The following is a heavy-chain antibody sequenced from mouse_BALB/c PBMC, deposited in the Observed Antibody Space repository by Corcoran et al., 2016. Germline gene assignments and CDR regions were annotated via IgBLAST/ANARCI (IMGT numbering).Heavy chain of an antibody. Sequence: EVQLQQSGPELVKPGASVKISCWASGYSFTGYYIHWVKKSHLKSLEWIGRFSPYNGATTYNQNFKDKASLTVDKSSTTAYMELHSLTSEDSAVYFCAGESSYGSSYGYFDVWGAGTTVTVSS. CDR3: AGESSYGSSYGYFDV. J-gene: IGHJ1*01. CDR1: GYSFTGYY. D-gene: IGHD1-1*01. V-gene: IGHV1-18*01. CDR2: FSPYNGAT.